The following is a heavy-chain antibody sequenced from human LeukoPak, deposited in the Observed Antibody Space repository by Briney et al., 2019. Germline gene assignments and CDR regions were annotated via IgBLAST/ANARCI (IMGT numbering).Heavy chain of an antibody. CDR2: IYYSGST. J-gene: IGHJ3*02. V-gene: IGHV4-59*01. CDR1: GGSFSGYY. Sequence: SETLSLTCAVYGGSFSGYYWSWIRQPPGKGLEWIGYIYYSGSTNYNPSLKSRVTISVDTSKNQFSLKLSSVTAADTAVYYCARARTYYDAFDIWGQGTMVTVSS. CDR3: ARARTYYDAFDI. D-gene: IGHD3-10*01.